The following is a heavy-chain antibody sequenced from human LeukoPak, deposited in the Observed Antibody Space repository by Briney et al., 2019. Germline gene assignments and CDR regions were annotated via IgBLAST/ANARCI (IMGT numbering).Heavy chain of an antibody. CDR3: ARGDYDSSGYSPSYYYYYYGMDV. V-gene: IGHV1-8*01. J-gene: IGHJ6*02. CDR1: GYTFTSYD. D-gene: IGHD3-22*01. Sequence: ASVKVPCKASGYTFTSYDINWVRQATGQGLEWMGWMNPNSGNTGYAQKFQGRVTMTRNTSISTAYMELSSLRSEDTAVYYCARGDYDSSGYSPSYYYYYYGMDVWGQGTTVTVSS. CDR2: MNPNSGNT.